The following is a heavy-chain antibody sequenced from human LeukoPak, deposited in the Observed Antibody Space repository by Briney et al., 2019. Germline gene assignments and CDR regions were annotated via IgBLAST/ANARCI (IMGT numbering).Heavy chain of an antibody. CDR3: ATLSRYSSSWYYFDY. V-gene: IGHV3-23*01. CDR2: ISGSGGST. Sequence: GGSLRLSCAASGFTFSSYAMSWGRQAPGKGLEWVSAISGSGGSTYYADSVKGRFTISRDNSKNTLYLQMNSLRAEDTAVYYCATLSRYSSSWYYFDYWGQGTLVTVSS. CDR1: GFTFSSYA. D-gene: IGHD6-13*01. J-gene: IGHJ4*02.